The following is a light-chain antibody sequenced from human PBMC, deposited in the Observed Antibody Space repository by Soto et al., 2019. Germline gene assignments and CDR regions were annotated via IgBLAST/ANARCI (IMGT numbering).Light chain of an antibody. CDR2: VAS. V-gene: IGKV3-15*01. CDR1: QSVSSN. Sequence: EIVMTQSPATLSVSPGERATLSCRASQSVSSNLAWYQQKPGQAPRLLIYVASTSATGIPARFSGSESGTEFTLNISSLQSDDVEVYYCQQYNNWARPFGQGTKLEIK. J-gene: IGKJ2*01. CDR3: QQYNNWARP.